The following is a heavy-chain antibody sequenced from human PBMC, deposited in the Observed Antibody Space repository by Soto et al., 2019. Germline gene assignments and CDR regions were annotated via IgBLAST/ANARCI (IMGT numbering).Heavy chain of an antibody. J-gene: IGHJ4*02. Sequence: EVQLLESGGGLVQPGGSLRLSCAASGFTFSSYVMNWVRQAPGKGLEWVSTVSGSGGTTYYADSVKGRFTISRDNSKNTLYLQMNSRRAEDTAVYYCAKDRYYYDSSGYYRERFYFDSWGQGTLVTVSS. CDR1: GFTFSSYV. D-gene: IGHD3-22*01. V-gene: IGHV3-23*01. CDR2: VSGSGGTT. CDR3: AKDRYYYDSSGYYRERFYFDS.